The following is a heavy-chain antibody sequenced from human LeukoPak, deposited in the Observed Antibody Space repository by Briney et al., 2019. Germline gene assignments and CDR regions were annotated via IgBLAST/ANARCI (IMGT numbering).Heavy chain of an antibody. CDR1: GGTFSSYA. D-gene: IGHD5-18*01. Sequence: SVKVSCKASGGTFSSYAISWVRQAPGQGLEWMGRIVPILGIANYAQKFQGRVTITADKSTSTAYMELSSLRSEDTAVYYCARDRRTRGYSYGGLFDYWGQGTLVTVSS. J-gene: IGHJ4*02. CDR3: ARDRRTRGYSYGGLFDY. CDR2: IVPILGIA. V-gene: IGHV1-69*04.